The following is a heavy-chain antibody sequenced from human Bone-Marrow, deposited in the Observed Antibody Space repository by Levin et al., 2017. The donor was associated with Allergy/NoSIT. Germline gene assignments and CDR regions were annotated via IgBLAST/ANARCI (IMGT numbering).Heavy chain of an antibody. V-gene: IGHV4-61*01. CDR3: AALRNFYLHY. CDR2: IAYSGTT. Sequence: SETLSLTCAVSGGSVTSDNYYWTWIRQPPGKGPEWIGNIAYSGTTNYNPSLKSRVTISVDTSKNQFSLSLGSVTAADTAMYFCAALRNFYLHYWGQGTLVTVSS. CDR1: GGSVTSDNYY. J-gene: IGHJ4*02.